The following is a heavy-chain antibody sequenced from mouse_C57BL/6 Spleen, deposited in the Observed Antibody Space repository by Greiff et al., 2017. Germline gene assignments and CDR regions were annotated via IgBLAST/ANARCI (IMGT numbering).Heavy chain of an antibody. CDR1: GYTFTSYW. D-gene: IGHD2-10*01. J-gene: IGHJ3*01. CDR3: ARPPYLAY. Sequence: QVQLQQSGAELVKPGASVQLSCKASGYTFTSYWMHWVKPRPGQGLEWIGMIHPNSGSTNYNEKFKSKATLTVDKSSSTAYMQLSSLTSEDAAVYYSARPPYLAYWGQGTLVTVAA. V-gene: IGHV1-64*01. CDR2: IHPNSGST.